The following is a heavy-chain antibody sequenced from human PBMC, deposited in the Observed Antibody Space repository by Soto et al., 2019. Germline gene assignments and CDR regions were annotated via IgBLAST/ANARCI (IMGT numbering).Heavy chain of an antibody. D-gene: IGHD6-19*01. Sequence: PSETLSLTCSVSGGSVSSGGYYWSWIRQPPGKGLEWIGYIYYSGSTNYNPSLKSRISISVETSKNQFSLKLTSVTAADTAVYYCAKADPPGYSSGWSEFDYWGQGTLVTVSS. CDR3: AKADPPGYSSGWSEFDY. V-gene: IGHV4-61*08. CDR2: IYYSGST. CDR1: GGSVSSGGYY. J-gene: IGHJ4*02.